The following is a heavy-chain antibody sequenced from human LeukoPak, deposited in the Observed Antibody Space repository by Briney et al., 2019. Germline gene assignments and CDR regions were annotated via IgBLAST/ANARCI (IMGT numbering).Heavy chain of an antibody. Sequence: PSDTLSLTCAVYGGSFRGYYWSWIRRPPGKGLEWIGEINHSGSTNYNPSLKSRVTISVVTSKNQFSLKLRYVTAANPADCYFARGPPLWFGELDPWGQGTLVTVSS. V-gene: IGHV4-34*01. D-gene: IGHD3-10*01. J-gene: IGHJ5*02. CDR1: GGSFRGYY. CDR2: INHSGST. CDR3: ARGPPLWFGELDP.